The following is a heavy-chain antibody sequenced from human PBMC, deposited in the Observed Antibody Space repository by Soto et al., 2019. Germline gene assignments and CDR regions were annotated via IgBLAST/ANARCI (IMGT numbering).Heavy chain of an antibody. J-gene: IGHJ4*02. CDR1: GYTFTSYD. Sequence: ASVKVSCKASGYTFTSYDINWVRQATGQGLEWMGWMNPNSGNTGYAQKFQGRVTMTRNTSISTAYMELSSLRSEDTAVYYCARVPRSSGSYYNGEWYFDYWGQGTLVTVSS. D-gene: IGHD3-10*01. CDR3: ARVPRSSGSYYNGEWYFDY. V-gene: IGHV1-8*01. CDR2: MNPNSGNT.